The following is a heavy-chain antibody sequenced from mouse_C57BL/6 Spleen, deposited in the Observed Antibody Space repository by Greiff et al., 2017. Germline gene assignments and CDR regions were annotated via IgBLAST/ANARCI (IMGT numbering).Heavy chain of an antibody. CDR2: ISSGSSTI. V-gene: IGHV5-17*01. J-gene: IGHJ2*01. D-gene: IGHD2-1*01. CDR3: ARDYYGNYGY. CDR1: GFTFSDYG. Sequence: EVNLVESGGGLVKPGGSLKLSCAASGFTFSDYGMHWVRQAPEKGLEWVAYISSGSSTIYYADTVKGRFTISRDNAKNTLFLQMTSLRSEDTAMYYCARDYYGNYGYWGQGTTLTVSS.